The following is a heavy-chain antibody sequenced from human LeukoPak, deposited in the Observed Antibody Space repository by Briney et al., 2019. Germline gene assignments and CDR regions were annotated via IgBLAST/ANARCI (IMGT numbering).Heavy chain of an antibody. V-gene: IGHV1-2*02. J-gene: IGHJ4*02. CDR3: ARVLRGYCSGGSCYRLGY. Sequence: ASVKVSCKASGYTFTGYYMHWVRQAPGQGLEWMGWINPNSGGTNYAQKFQGRVTMTRDTSISTAYMELSRLRSDDTAVYYCARVLRGYCSGGSCYRLGYWGQGTLVTVSS. D-gene: IGHD2-15*01. CDR1: GYTFTGYY. CDR2: INPNSGGT.